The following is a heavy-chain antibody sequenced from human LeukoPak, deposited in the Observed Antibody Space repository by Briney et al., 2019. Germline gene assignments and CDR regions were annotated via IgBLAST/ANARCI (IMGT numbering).Heavy chain of an antibody. CDR2: IKQDGSEK. CDR1: GFSLSSYL. CDR3: ARGLFSSEAY. Sequence: GGALRLSCAGSGFSLSSYLMNWVRQAPGKGLEGVANIKQDGSEKNYVDSVKGRFNISKDNDKNSVYLKMDNLRAEDRAVYYCARGLFSSEAYWGQGILVTASS. D-gene: IGHD6-19*01. J-gene: IGHJ4*02. V-gene: IGHV3-7*01.